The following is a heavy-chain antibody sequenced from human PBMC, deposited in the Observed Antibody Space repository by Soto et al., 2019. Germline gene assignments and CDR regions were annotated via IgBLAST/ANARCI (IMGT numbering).Heavy chain of an antibody. V-gene: IGHV3-74*01. CDR1: GFVFEVYW. Sequence: GGSLRLSCVASGFVFEVYWMHWVRQVPGKGLEWVSRISDDGARTGYADSVRGRFTISRDNANNALYLQMNALRGEDTAVYFCTRGPRPSSIVTGAVWGRGALVTVSS. CDR3: TRGPRPSSIVTGAV. D-gene: IGHD2-2*01. CDR2: ISDDGART. J-gene: IGHJ4*02.